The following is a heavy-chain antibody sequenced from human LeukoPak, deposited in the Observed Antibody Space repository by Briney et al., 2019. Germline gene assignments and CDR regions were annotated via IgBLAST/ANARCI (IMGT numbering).Heavy chain of an antibody. CDR2: IYHSGST. CDR1: GYSISSGYY. D-gene: IGHD2-21*01. V-gene: IGHV4-38-2*02. CDR3: ALAYCGGDCSDSGAFDI. J-gene: IGHJ3*02. Sequence: SETLSLTCTVSGYSISSGYYWGWIRQPPGKGLEWIGSIYHSGSTYYNPSLKSRVTISVDTSKNQFSLKLSSVTAADTAVYYCALAYCGGDCSDSGAFDIWGQGTMVTVSS.